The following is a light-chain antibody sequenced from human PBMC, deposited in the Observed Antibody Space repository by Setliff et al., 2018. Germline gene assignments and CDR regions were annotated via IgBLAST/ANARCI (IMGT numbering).Light chain of an antibody. CDR1: SSDVGGYNY. V-gene: IGLV2-14*01. CDR3: SSYTTSGTDV. J-gene: IGLJ1*01. Sequence: QSALTQPASVSGSPGQSITISCTGTSSDVGGYNYVSWYQQHPGKAPKLMIYAVSNRPSGVSNRFSGSKSGNTASLTISGLQAEDESDYYCSSYTTSGTDVFGTGTKVTVL. CDR2: AVS.